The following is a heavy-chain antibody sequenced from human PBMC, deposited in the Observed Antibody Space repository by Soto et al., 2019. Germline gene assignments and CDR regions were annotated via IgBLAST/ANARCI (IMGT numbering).Heavy chain of an antibody. J-gene: IGHJ4*02. D-gene: IGHD3-10*01. CDR3: ARLYGSGIFGRENFDY. V-gene: IGHV3-30-3*01. Sequence: GGSLRLSCAASGFTFSSYAMHWVRQAPGKGLEWVAVISYDGSNKYYADSVKGRFTISRDNSKNTLYLQMNSLRAEDTAVYYCARLYGSGIFGRENFDYWGQGTLVTVSS. CDR1: GFTFSSYA. CDR2: ISYDGSNK.